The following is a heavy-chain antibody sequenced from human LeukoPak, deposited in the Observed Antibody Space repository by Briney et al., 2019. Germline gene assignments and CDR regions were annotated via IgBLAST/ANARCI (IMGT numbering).Heavy chain of an antibody. CDR1: GFTLTSIA. V-gene: IGHV3-23*01. CDR2: ISGSGGST. J-gene: IGHJ4*02. Sequence: GGTLRLSCAASGFTLTSIAWSWVGRAPGKGLGGAPPISGSGGSTYYADSVKGRFTISRDNAKNSLYLQMNSLRAEDTAVYYCARDGAVAGRYYFDYWGQGTLVTVSS. D-gene: IGHD6-19*01. CDR3: ARDGAVAGRYYFDY.